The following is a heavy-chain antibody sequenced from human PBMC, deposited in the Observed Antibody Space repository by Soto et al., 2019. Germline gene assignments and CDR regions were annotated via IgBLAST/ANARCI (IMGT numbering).Heavy chain of an antibody. CDR1: GFTFSSYA. V-gene: IGHV3-23*01. CDR2: ISAGGGST. D-gene: IGHD2-2*01. CDR3: AKDVRGRTPTDCSSTTCFFDS. J-gene: IGHJ4*02. Sequence: GGSLRLSCAASGFTFSSYAMSWVRQAPGKGLKWVSGISAGGGSTYYADSVKGRFTISRDNSKNTLYLQINSLRAEDTAVYYCAKDVRGRTPTDCSSTTCFFDSWGQGTLVTVSS.